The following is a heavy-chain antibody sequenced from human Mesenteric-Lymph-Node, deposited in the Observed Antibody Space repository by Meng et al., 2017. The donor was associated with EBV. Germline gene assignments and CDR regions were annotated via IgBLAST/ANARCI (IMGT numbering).Heavy chain of an antibody. V-gene: IGHV4-61*01. CDR3: ARENPARGNWFDP. J-gene: IGHJ5*02. CDR2: VYYSGST. D-gene: IGHD3-10*01. CDR1: GGYVSSNNYY. Sequence: QGQRQESGPGLVKPSETLSLTCTVSGGYVSSNNYYWSWIRQPPGKGLEWIGYVYYSGSTNYNPSLKSRVTISVDTSKNQFSLDLYSVTAADTAVYYCARENPARGNWFDPWGQGALVTVSS.